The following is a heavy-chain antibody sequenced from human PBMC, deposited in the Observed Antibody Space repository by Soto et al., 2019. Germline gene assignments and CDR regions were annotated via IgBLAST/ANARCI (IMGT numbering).Heavy chain of an antibody. Sequence: QVQLVQSGAEVKKPGASVKVSCKASGYTFTSYGISWVRQAPGQGLEWMGWISAYNGNTNYAQKLQGRVTMTTDTXXXTAXXXXXXXXXXDTAVYYCARSDRAYYFDYWGQGTLVTVSS. V-gene: IGHV1-18*01. J-gene: IGHJ4*02. CDR1: GYTFTSYG. CDR2: ISAYNGNT. CDR3: ARSDRAYYFDY.